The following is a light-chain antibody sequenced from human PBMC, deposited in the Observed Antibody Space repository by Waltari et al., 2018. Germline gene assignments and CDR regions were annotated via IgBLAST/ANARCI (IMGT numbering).Light chain of an antibody. CDR3: QQYVESPAT. V-gene: IGKV3-20*01. Sequence: EIVLTPSPGTVSLSPGDRATLSCRASQSVRIDLAWYQQKPGQAPRLLIYHASTRATGIPDRFSASGSGTDFSLTISRLEPEDFAMYYCQQYVESPATFGQGTKVEIK. J-gene: IGKJ1*01. CDR1: QSVRID. CDR2: HAS.